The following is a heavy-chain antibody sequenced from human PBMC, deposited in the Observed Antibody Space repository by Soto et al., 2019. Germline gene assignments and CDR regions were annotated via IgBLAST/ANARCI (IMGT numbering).Heavy chain of an antibody. CDR3: ARVHCTTELCSGLYFYYALDV. V-gene: IGHV3-30*01. D-gene: IGHD2-21*01. J-gene: IGHJ6*02. Sequence: GGSLRLSCAASGFTFSDYAMHWVRQPPGKGLEWVAIISSDGKNTYYGDSVKGRFTIPRDDSTSTLSLQMNGLRPEDTAVYFCARVHCTTELCSGLYFYYALDVWGQGTTVTVSS. CDR2: ISSDGKNT. CDR1: GFTFSDYA.